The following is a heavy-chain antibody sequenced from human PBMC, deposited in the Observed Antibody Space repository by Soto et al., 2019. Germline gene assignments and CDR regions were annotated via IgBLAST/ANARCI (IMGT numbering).Heavy chain of an antibody. D-gene: IGHD2-2*01. J-gene: IGHJ4*02. CDR1: GYTFTGYY. V-gene: IGHV1-2*04. Sequence: QVQLVQSGAEVKKPGASVKVSCKASGYTFTGYYMHWVRQAPGQGLEWMGWINPNSGGTNYAQKFQGWVTMTRDTSSSTAYMELSRLRSDDTAVYYCAREVSCSSTSCYAELYFDYWGQGTLVTVSS. CDR2: INPNSGGT. CDR3: AREVSCSSTSCYAELYFDY.